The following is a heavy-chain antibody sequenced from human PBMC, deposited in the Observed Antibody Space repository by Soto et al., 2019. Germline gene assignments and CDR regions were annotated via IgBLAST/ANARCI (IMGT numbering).Heavy chain of an antibody. D-gene: IGHD5-18*01. V-gene: IGHV1-58*01. CDR2: IVVGSGNT. CDR3: AAPPAAMAKGYYYGMDV. Sequence: QMQLVQSGPEVKKPGTSVKVSCKASGFTFTSSAVQWVRQARGQRLEWIGWIVVGSGNTNYAQKFQERVTITRDMSTSTAYMELSSRRSEDTAVYYCAAPPAAMAKGYYYGMDVWGQGTTVTVSS. CDR1: GFTFTSSA. J-gene: IGHJ6*02.